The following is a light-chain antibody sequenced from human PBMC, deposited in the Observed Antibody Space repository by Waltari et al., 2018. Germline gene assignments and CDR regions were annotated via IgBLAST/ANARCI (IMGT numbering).Light chain of an antibody. CDR1: NIGSKS. V-gene: IGLV3-21*04. Sequence: SYVLTQPPSVSVAPGKTARITCGGNNIGSKSVHWYQQKPGQAPVLVIYDDSHRPSGIPGRVPGSNSGNTSTLTISRVEAGDEADYYCQVWDSSSDHPVFGGGTKLTVL. J-gene: IGLJ2*01. CDR3: QVWDSSSDHPV. CDR2: DDS.